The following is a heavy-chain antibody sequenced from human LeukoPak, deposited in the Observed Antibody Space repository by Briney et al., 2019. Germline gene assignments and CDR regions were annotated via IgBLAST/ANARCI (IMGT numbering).Heavy chain of an antibody. CDR1: GFTFSSYT. J-gene: IGHJ4*02. CDR3: AREVNWRFDY. D-gene: IGHD1-1*01. Sequence: GGSLRLSCAASGFTFSSYTMYWVRQAPGKGLEYVSAISSNGGSTYYANSVKGRFTISRDNSKSTLYLQMGSLRGEDMAVYYCAREVNWRFDYWGQGTLVTVSS. CDR2: ISSNGGST. V-gene: IGHV3-64*01.